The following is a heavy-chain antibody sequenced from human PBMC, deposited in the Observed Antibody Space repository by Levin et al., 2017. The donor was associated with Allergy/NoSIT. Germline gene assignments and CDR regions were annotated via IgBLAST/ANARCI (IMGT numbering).Heavy chain of an antibody. CDR3: ALSRGYCSSTSCRQRWNYFDY. J-gene: IGHJ4*02. CDR2: VYYSGST. CDR1: GGSISSGDYY. D-gene: IGHD2-2*01. Sequence: SETLSLTCTVSGGSISSGDYYWSWIRQPPGKGLEWIGYVYYSGSTYYNPSLKSRVTISVDTSKNQFSLKLSSVTAADTAVYYCALSRGYCSSTSCRQRWNYFDYWGQGTLVTVSS. V-gene: IGHV4-30-4*01.